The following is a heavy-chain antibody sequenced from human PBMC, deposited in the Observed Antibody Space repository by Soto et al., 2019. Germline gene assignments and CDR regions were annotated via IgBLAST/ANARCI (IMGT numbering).Heavy chain of an antibody. D-gene: IGHD5-12*01. J-gene: IGHJ4*02. V-gene: IGHV3-74*01. Sequence: GGSLRLSCAASGFTFSSHWMHWVRQAPGKGLVWVSRITADGGGSNYADSVKGRFTVSRDNAKNTLYLQMNTLRAEDTAVYYCTRGGQHTTINTLDYWGQGALVTVSS. CDR1: GFTFSSHW. CDR2: ITADGGGS. CDR3: TRGGQHTTINTLDY.